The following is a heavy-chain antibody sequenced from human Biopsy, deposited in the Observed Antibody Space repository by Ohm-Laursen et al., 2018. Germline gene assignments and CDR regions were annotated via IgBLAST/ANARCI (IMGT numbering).Heavy chain of an antibody. CDR1: GDSIRNYY. V-gene: IGHV4-4*07. CDR2: IYPGGGT. Sequence: SQTLSLTCTVSGDSIRNYYWSWIRQAAGKGLEWIGRIYPGGGTIYNPSLKSRVTMSVDTSKNHFSLNLNSVTAADTAVYYCARGDYFDSNGYFWFDPWGQGTLVTVSS. D-gene: IGHD3-22*01. CDR3: ARGDYFDSNGYFWFDP. J-gene: IGHJ5*02.